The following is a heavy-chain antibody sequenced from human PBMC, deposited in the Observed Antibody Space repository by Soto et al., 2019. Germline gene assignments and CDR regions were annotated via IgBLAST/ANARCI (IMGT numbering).Heavy chain of an antibody. D-gene: IGHD2-2*02. J-gene: IGHJ6*02. CDR2: ISYDGSNK. CDR3: ARDPEYQLLYGYYGMDV. CDR1: GFTFSSYA. V-gene: IGHV3-30-3*01. Sequence: PGGTLRLSCAASGFTFSSYAMHWVRQAPGKGLEWVAVISYDGSNKYYADSVKGRFTISRDNSKNTLYLQMSSLRAEDTAVYYCARDPEYQLLYGYYGMDVWGQGTTVTV.